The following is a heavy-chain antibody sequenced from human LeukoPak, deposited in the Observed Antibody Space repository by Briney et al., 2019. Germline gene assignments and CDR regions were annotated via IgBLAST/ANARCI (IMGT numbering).Heavy chain of an antibody. D-gene: IGHD4-11*01. Sequence: SVKVSCKASGGTFSSYAISRVRQAPGQGLEWMGRIIPIFGTANYAQKFQGRVTITTDESTSTAYMELSSLRSEDTAVYYCARDHLTTVTTYLWFDPWGQGTLVTVSS. V-gene: IGHV1-69*05. CDR1: GGTFSSYA. CDR2: IIPIFGTA. J-gene: IGHJ5*02. CDR3: ARDHLTTVTTYLWFDP.